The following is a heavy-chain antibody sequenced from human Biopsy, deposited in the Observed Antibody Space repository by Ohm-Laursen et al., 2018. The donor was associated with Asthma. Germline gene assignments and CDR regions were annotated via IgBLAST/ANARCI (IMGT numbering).Heavy chain of an antibody. V-gene: IGHV3-9*01. CDR3: AKVRSDWVITESFDY. CDR2: ISWNSATI. Sequence: SLRLSCAASGFTFDDYTMHWVRQAPGKGLEWVSGISWNSATIGYADSVEGRFTIPRDNAKNSVFLHMDSLRPEDTAFYYCAKVRSDWVITESFDYWGQGVLVTVSS. CDR1: GFTFDDYT. J-gene: IGHJ4*02. D-gene: IGHD3-22*01.